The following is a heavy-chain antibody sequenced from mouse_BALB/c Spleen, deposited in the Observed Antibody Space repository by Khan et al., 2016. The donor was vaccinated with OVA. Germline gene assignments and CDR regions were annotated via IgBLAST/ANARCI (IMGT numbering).Heavy chain of an antibody. V-gene: IGHV5-9-1*01. D-gene: IGHD2-4*01. CDR1: GFTFSSYA. J-gene: IGHJ4*01. CDR3: ASPNDYDYAMDY. Sequence: EVKLVVSGGGLVKPGGSLKLSCAASGFTFSSYAMSWVRQTPEKRLEWVATISSGGSYTYYPDSVKGRFTISRDNAKNTLYLQMSSLRSEDTAMYYCASPNDYDYAMDYWGQGTSVTVSS. CDR2: ISSGGSYT.